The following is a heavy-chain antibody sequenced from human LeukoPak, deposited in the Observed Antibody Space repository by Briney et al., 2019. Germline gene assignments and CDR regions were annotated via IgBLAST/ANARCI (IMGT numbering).Heavy chain of an antibody. J-gene: IGHJ4*02. CDR1: GGSVSSGSYY. D-gene: IGHD4-11*01. Sequence: PSETLSLTCTVSGGSVSSGSYYWSWIRQPPGKGLEWIGYSYYSGSTSYNPSLKSRVTISVDTSKNQFSLKLSSVTAADTAVYYCAREGDYSSLDYWGQGTLVTVSS. CDR3: AREGDYSSLDY. CDR2: SYYSGST. V-gene: IGHV4-61*01.